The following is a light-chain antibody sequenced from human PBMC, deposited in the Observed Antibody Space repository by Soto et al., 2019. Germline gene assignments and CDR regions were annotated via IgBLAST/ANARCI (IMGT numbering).Light chain of an antibody. Sequence: EIVMTQSPATLSLSPGERATFSCRASQSVSSNLAWYQQKPGQAPRLLIYGASSRATGIPDRFSGSGSGTDFTLTISRLEPEDFAVYYCQQRHMWPITFGQGTRLEIK. J-gene: IGKJ5*01. CDR1: QSVSSN. CDR3: QQRHMWPIT. V-gene: IGKV3D-20*02. CDR2: GAS.